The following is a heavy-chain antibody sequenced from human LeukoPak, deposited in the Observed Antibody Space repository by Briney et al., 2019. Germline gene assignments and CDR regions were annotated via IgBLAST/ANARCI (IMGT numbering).Heavy chain of an antibody. D-gene: IGHD3-22*01. CDR3: AKRGVVIRVILVGFYKEAYYFDS. V-gene: IGHV3-23*01. Sequence: EGSLRLSCAVSGITLSNYGMSWVRKAPGKGLEWVAGMSGSGGGTNYADSVKGRFTVSRDNSKNTLYLQMKSLRAEDTAVYFCAKRGVVIRVILVGFYKEAYYFDSWGQGALVTVSS. CDR1: GITLSNYG. J-gene: IGHJ4*02. CDR2: MSGSGGGT.